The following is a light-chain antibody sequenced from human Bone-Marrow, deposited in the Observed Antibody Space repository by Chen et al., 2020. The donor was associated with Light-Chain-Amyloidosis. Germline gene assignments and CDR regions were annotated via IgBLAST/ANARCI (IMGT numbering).Light chain of an antibody. Sequence: EIVLTQSPGTLSLSPGEGANLSCRASQTISINYLTWYQQKFGQAPRLLIYGSSSRATRIPDRFTGSGSGTDFTLTINRLEPEDFAMYYCQQYGTSPLTFGGGTKVEIK. CDR1: QTISINY. CDR3: QQYGTSPLT. V-gene: IGKV3-20*01. J-gene: IGKJ4*01. CDR2: GSS.